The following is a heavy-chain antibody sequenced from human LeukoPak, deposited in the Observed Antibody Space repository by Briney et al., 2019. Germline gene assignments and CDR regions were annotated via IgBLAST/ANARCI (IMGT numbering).Heavy chain of an antibody. CDR2: IRYDGSNK. D-gene: IGHD6-13*01. CDR1: GFTFSSYG. CDR3: ATEVAAGGPQDY. Sequence: PGGSQRLSCAASGFTFSSYGMHWVRQAPGKGLEWVAFIRYDGSNKYYADSVKGRFTISRDNSKNTLYLQMNSLRAEDTAVYYCATEVAAGGPQDYWGQGTLVTVST. V-gene: IGHV3-30*02. J-gene: IGHJ4*02.